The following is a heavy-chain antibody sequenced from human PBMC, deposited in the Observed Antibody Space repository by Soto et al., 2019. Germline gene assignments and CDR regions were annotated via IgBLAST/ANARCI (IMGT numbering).Heavy chain of an antibody. CDR2: IYYIGTT. CDR3: ARGHGGSWFDP. D-gene: IGHD2-15*01. V-gene: IGHV4-59*01. CDR1: GGPISSYY. J-gene: IGHJ5*02. Sequence: SETLSLTCTVSGGPISSYYWTWIRQPPGKGLEWIGYIYYIGTTNYNPSLKSRATISVDTSKNQFSLKLNSVTAADTAMYYCARGHGGSWFDPWGQGTLVTVSS.